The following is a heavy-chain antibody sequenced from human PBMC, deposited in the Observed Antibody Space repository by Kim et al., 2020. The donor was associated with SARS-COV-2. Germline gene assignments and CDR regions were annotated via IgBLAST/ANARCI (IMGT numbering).Heavy chain of an antibody. CDR1: GDSFDSYV. CDR3: ARDLYY. CDR2: IVPLIGTP. V-gene: IGHV1-69*13. J-gene: IGHJ4*02. Sequence: SVKVSCKASGDSFDSYVFSWVRQAPGQGLEWMGGIVPLIGTPDYAQTFQGRLTITADESTNTAYMELSNLKSEDTAMYYCARDLYYWGQGTLVTVSS.